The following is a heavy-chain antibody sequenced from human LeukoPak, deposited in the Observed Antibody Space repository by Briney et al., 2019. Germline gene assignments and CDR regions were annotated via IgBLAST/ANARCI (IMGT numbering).Heavy chain of an antibody. V-gene: IGHV3-30*02. J-gene: IGHJ4*02. CDR3: AKDFREWYYYDSSGYFDY. Sequence: GSLRLSCAASGFTFSSYGMHWVRQAPGKGLGGVAFIRYDGSNKYYADSVKGRFTISRDNYKNTLYLKMNSLRAEDTAVYYCAKDFREWYYYDSSGYFDYWGQGTLVTVSS. CDR1: GFTFSSYG. D-gene: IGHD3-22*01. CDR2: IRYDGSNK.